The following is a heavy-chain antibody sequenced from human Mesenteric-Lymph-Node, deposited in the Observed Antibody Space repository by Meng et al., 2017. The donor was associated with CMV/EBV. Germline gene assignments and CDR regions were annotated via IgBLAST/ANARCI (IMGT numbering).Heavy chain of an antibody. CDR2: ITSSARVI. J-gene: IGHJ4*02. V-gene: IGHV3-48*04. CDR3: TPGGTSVY. Sequence: GESLKISCAASGFTFSSYSMNWVRQAPGKGLEWISYITSSARVIYYADSVKGRFTISRDNAKNSLFLQMNSLRAEDTAVYYCTPGGTSVYWGQGTLVTVSS. CDR1: GFTFSSYS. D-gene: IGHD6-25*01.